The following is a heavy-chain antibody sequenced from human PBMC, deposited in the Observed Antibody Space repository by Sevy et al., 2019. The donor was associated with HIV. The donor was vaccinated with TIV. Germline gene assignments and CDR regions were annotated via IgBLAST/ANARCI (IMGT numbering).Heavy chain of an antibody. V-gene: IGHV3-53*01. J-gene: IGHJ4*02. D-gene: IGHD3-16*01. CDR3: AGGPLRGY. CDR2: IYSGGAT. CDR1: GFTISNNY. Sequence: GGSLRLSCAVSGFTISNNYMSWVRQAPGKGLEWVSLIYSGGATRYSDSVKGRFTISRDNSANTLYLQMNNLRAEDTAVYDGAGGPLRGYWGQGTLVTVSS.